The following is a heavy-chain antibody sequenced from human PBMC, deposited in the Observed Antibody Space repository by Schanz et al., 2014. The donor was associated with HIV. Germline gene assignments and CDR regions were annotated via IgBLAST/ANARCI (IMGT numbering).Heavy chain of an antibody. J-gene: IGHJ5*01. Sequence: EQLVESGGGVVQPGRSLRLSCAASGFTYRNYGMHWVRQAPGKGLEWISYITNSGNRMNYADSVKGRFTTSRDNAKNSLYVQMNTLRADDTAVYYCARDKSNLGMDSWGQGTLVTVSS. CDR3: ARDKSNLGMDS. CDR1: GFTYRNYG. V-gene: IGHV3-48*04. CDR2: ITNSGNRM.